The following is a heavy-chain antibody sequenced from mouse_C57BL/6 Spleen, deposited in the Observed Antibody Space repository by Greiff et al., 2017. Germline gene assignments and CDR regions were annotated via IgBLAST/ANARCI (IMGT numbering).Heavy chain of an antibody. V-gene: IGHV1-64*01. CDR1: GYTFTSYW. CDR2: IHPNSGST. J-gene: IGHJ2*01. CDR3: AREDYAGFAY. D-gene: IGHD2-4*01. Sequence: QVQLKQPGAELVKPGASVKLSCKASGYTFTSYWLHWVKQRPGQGLEWIGMIHPNSGSTNYNEKFKSKATLTVDKSSGTAYMQLSSLTSEDSAVYYCAREDYAGFAYWGQGTTLTVSS.